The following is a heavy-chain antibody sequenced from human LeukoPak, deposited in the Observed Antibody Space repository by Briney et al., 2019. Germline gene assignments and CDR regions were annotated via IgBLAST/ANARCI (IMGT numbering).Heavy chain of an antibody. D-gene: IGHD1-7*01. J-gene: IGHJ4*02. CDR3: ARGNWNYPFDY. V-gene: IGHV3-53*01. CDR2: IYSSDST. CDR1: GFTVSSNY. Sequence: PGGSLRLSCAASGFTVSSNYMSWVRQAPGKGLEWVSVIYSSDSTYYEDSVKGRFTISRDNSKNTLYLQMNSLRAEDTAVYYCARGNWNYPFDYWGQGTLVTVSS.